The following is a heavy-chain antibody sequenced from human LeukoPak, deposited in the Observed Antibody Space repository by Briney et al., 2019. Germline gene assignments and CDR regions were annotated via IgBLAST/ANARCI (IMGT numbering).Heavy chain of an antibody. Sequence: ASVKVSCKASGYTFSTYSINWVRQAPGQGLEWMGWISTYNGNTNYAQKLQGRVTMTTDTSTSTAYMKLRSLRSDDTAVYYCARDRGGMATPDRYWGQGTLVTVSS. CDR2: ISTYNGNT. D-gene: IGHD5-24*01. CDR3: ARDRGGMATPDRY. V-gene: IGHV1-18*01. J-gene: IGHJ4*02. CDR1: GYTFSTYS.